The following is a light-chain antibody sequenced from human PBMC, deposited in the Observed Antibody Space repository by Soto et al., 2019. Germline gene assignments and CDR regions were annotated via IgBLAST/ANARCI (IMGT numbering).Light chain of an antibody. CDR2: EVS. CDR1: SSDVGGYNY. J-gene: IGLJ2*01. Sequence: SALTQPPSASGSPGQSVTISCTGTSSDVGGYNYVSWYQQHPGKAPKLMISEVSKRPSGVPARLSGSKSCNTACLTVSGLQADDEADYYCSSFAGNNNLVFGGGTKLTVL. CDR3: SSFAGNNNLV. V-gene: IGLV2-8*01.